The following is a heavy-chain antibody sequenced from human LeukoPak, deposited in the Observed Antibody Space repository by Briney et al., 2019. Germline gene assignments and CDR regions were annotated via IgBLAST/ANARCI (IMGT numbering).Heavy chain of an antibody. D-gene: IGHD4-17*01. Sequence: ASVKVSCKASGYTFTSYAMHWVRQAPGQRLEWMGWINAGNGNTKYSQKFQGRVTITRDTSASTAYMELRSLRSDDTAVYYCARGGLWSYGEQLALDYWGQGTLVTVSS. J-gene: IGHJ4*02. CDR1: GYTFTSYA. V-gene: IGHV1-3*01. CDR2: INAGNGNT. CDR3: ARGGLWSYGEQLALDY.